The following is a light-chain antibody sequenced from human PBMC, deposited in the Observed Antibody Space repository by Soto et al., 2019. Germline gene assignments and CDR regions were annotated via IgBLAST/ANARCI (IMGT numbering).Light chain of an antibody. CDR1: QSISNN. V-gene: IGKV1-39*01. CDR2: AAS. J-gene: IGKJ2*01. Sequence: DIQMTQSPSSLSASVGDRVTITCRASQSISNNLNWYQQKPGEAPKLLIYAASSLQNGVPSSFSGSGSGADFTLTISSLQPEDFATYYCQQTYSAPYSFGRGTRLEIK. CDR3: QQTYSAPYS.